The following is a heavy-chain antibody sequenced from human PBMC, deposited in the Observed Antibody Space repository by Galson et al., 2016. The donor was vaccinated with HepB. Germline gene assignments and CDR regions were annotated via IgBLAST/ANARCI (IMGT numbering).Heavy chain of an antibody. J-gene: IGHJ4*02. V-gene: IGHV3-7*05. Sequence: SLRLSCAASGFTLSSYWMSWVRQAPGKGLEWVANIKQDGSEEYYVDSVKGRFTIFRDNAKNSLYLQMTSLRAEDTAVYYCARRRGSGSHDYWGQGTLGIVSS. CDR2: IKQDGSEE. CDR3: ARRRGSGSHDY. D-gene: IGHD3-10*01. CDR1: GFTLSSYW.